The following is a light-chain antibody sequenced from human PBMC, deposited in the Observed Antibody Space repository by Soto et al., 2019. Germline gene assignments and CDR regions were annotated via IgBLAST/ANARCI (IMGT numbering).Light chain of an antibody. Sequence: EIVLTQSPGTLSLSPGERSTLSFRSSQSVSSSYLAWYQQKPGQAPRLLIYGASSRATGIPDRFSGSGSGTDFTLTISRLEPEDFAVYYCQQHGSSPITFGQGTRLEIK. CDR2: GAS. V-gene: IGKV3-20*01. CDR1: QSVSSSY. J-gene: IGKJ5*01. CDR3: QQHGSSPIT.